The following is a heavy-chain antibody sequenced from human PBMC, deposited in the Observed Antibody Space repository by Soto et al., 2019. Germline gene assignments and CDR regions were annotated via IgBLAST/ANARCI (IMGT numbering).Heavy chain of an antibody. V-gene: IGHV4-31*03. CDR2: IYYSGST. CDR3: ARASYYDSRLGY. J-gene: IGHJ4*02. CDR1: GGSISSGCYY. D-gene: IGHD3-22*01. Sequence: QVQLQESGPGLVKPSQTLSLTCTVSGGSISSGCYYWSWIRQHPGKDLEWIGYIYYSGSTYYNPSLKSRGTISVDTSKNQFSLKMSSVTAADTAVYYCARASYYDSRLGYWGQGTLVTVSS.